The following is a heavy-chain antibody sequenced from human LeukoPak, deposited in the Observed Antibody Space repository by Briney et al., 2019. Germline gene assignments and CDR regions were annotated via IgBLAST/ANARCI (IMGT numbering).Heavy chain of an antibody. Sequence: GASVKVSCKASGYTFTSYDINWVRQATGQGLEWMGWMNPNSGNTGYAQKFQGRVTITRNTSISTAYMELSSLRSEDTAVYYCARAQPSAEGYYMDVWGKGTTVTVSS. J-gene: IGHJ6*03. CDR3: ARAQPSAEGYYMDV. CDR2: MNPNSGNT. V-gene: IGHV1-8*03. CDR1: GYTFTSYD.